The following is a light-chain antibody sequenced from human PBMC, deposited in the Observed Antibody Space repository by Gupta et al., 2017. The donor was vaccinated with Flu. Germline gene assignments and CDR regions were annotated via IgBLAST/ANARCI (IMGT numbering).Light chain of an antibody. CDR1: QRINSGY. Sequence: PGESATLSFRASQRINSGYLAWYQQRPGQAPSLLIYNASSRAAGVPDRISGSDSGTDFSLAISRLELEDFGLYYCQQYDSSPQTFGHGTRVDI. CDR2: NAS. J-gene: IGKJ3*01. V-gene: IGKV3-20*01. CDR3: QQYDSSPQT.